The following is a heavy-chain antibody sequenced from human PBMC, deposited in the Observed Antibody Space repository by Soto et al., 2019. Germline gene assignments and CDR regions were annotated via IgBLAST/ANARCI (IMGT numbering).Heavy chain of an antibody. CDR2: INAGNGNT. J-gene: IGHJ5*02. D-gene: IGHD3-10*01. CDR1: GYTFTSYA. V-gene: IGHV1-3*01. CDR3: ARGRYYGSGRWFDP. Sequence: QVQLVQSGAEVKKPGASVKVSCKASGYTFTSYAMHWVRQAPGQRLEWMGWINAGNGNTKYSQKFQGRVTITRDTSARTDYMELSSLRSEDTAVYYCARGRYYGSGRWFDPWGQGTLVTVSS.